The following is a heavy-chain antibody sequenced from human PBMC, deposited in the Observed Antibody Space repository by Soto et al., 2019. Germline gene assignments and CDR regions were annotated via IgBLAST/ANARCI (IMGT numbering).Heavy chain of an antibody. CDR3: ASDFYQRDSSSWYPVGAFDI. D-gene: IGHD6-13*01. CDR2: ISSSSSYI. J-gene: IGHJ3*02. CDR1: GFTFGSYS. Sequence: KPGGSLRLSCAASGFTFGSYSMNWVRQAPGKGLEWVSSISSSSSYIYYADSVKGRFTISRDNAKNSLYLQMNSLRAEDTAVYYCASDFYQRDSSSWYPVGAFDIWGQGTMVTVSS. V-gene: IGHV3-21*01.